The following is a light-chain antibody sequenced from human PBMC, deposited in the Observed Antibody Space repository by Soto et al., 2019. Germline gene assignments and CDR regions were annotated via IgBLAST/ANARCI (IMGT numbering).Light chain of an antibody. V-gene: IGKV2-28*01. CDR3: MQALQTPLT. Sequence: IVMTQSPLSLPVTPGEAGSSSCRSRDSLLHSNGYDDLDWYLQEPGQSPQLLIYLGSNRASGVPDRFSGSGSGTDFTLKISRVEAEDVGVYYCMQALQTPLTFGQGTRLE. CDR1: DSLLHSNGYDD. CDR2: LGS. J-gene: IGKJ5*01.